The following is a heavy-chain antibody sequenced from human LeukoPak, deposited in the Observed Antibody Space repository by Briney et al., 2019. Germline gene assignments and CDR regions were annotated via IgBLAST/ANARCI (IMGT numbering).Heavy chain of an antibody. V-gene: IGHV3-23*01. CDR2: ISGGGVST. CDR1: GFTFSSYG. Sequence: GGSLRLSCAASGFTFSSYGMSWVRQAPGKGLEWVSSISGGGVSTYYADSVKGRFTISRDNSKNTLYLQMNSLRAEDTAVYYCAKGRGYSYGKYFDYWGQGTLVTVSS. CDR3: AKGRGYSYGKYFDY. D-gene: IGHD5-18*01. J-gene: IGHJ4*02.